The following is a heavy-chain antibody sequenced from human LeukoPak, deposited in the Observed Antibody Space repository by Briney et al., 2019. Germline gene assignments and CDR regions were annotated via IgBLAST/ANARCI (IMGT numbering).Heavy chain of an antibody. J-gene: IGHJ5*02. D-gene: IGHD6-19*01. V-gene: IGHV3-30*18. Sequence: GGALTLSCAASGFTFSSYGMHWVRQAPCKGLEGVAVISYDGSNKYYADSVKGRFTIYRDNSKNTLYLQMNGLRAEDTAVYYCAKLSAVAGMGFDPWGQGTLVTVSS. CDR1: GFTFSSYG. CDR2: ISYDGSNK. CDR3: AKLSAVAGMGFDP.